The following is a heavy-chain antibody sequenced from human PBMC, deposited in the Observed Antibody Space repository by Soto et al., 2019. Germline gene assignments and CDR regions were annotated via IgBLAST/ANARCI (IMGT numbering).Heavy chain of an antibody. CDR2: IIPIFGTA. CDR1: GGTFSSYA. CDR3: ARDGYSYGPCGMDV. Sequence: QVQLVQSGAEVKKPGSSVKVSCKASGGTFSSYAISWVRQAPGQGLEWMGGIIPIFGTANYAQKIQGRVTITADEATSTAYMELSSLRSEDTAVYDCARDGYSYGPCGMDVWGQGTTVTVSS. V-gene: IGHV1-69*01. D-gene: IGHD5-18*01. J-gene: IGHJ6*02.